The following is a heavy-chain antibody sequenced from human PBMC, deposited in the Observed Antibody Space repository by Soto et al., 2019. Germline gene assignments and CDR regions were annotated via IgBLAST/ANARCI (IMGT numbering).Heavy chain of an antibody. CDR3: ARDRLPTDYYYYGMDV. V-gene: IGHV3-33*01. Sequence: PGGSLRLSCAASGFTFSSYGMHWVRQAPGKGLEWVAVIWYDGSNKYYADSVKGRFTISRDNSKNTLYLQMNSLRAEDTAVYYCARDRLPTDYYYYGMDVWGQGTTVTVS. D-gene: IGHD6-25*01. J-gene: IGHJ6*02. CDR2: IWYDGSNK. CDR1: GFTFSSYG.